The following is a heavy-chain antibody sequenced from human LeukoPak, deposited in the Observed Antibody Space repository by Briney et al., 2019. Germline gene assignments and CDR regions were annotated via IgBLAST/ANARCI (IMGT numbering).Heavy chain of an antibody. D-gene: IGHD3-22*01. CDR1: GFTVSSNY. CDR3: ARVVVINPFDDY. Sequence: GGSLRLSCAASGFTVSSNYMSWVRQAPGKGLEWVSVIYSGGSTYYADSVKGRFTISRDNSKNTLYLQMNSLRAEDTAVYYCARVVVINPFDDYWGQGTLVTVSS. CDR2: IYSGGST. V-gene: IGHV3-66*01. J-gene: IGHJ4*02.